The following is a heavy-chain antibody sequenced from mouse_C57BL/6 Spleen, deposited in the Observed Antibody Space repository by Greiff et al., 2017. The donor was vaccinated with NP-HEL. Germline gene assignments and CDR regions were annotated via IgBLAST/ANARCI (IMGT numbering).Heavy chain of an antibody. J-gene: IGHJ2*01. CDR3: ARDDGPFDY. CDR1: GFTFSDYG. Sequence: EVKVVESGGGLVKPGGSLKLSCAASGFTFSDYGMHWVRQAPEKGLEWVAYISSGSSTIYYADTVKGRFTISRDNAKNTLFLQMTSRRSEDTSMYYCARDDGPFDYWGQGTTLTVSS. CDR2: ISSGSSTI. D-gene: IGHD2-3*01. V-gene: IGHV5-17*01.